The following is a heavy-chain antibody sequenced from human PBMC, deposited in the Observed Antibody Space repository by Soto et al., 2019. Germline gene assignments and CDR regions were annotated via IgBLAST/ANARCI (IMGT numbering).Heavy chain of an antibody. CDR2: IYYSGST. D-gene: IGHD2-2*02. CDR1: GGSFSGYY. J-gene: IGHJ4*02. V-gene: IGHV4-59*08. CDR3: ARSDDIVVVPAAIVDIVATTPVVFDY. Sequence: SETLSLTCAVYGGSFSGYYWSWIRQPPGKGLEWIGYIYYSGSTNYNPSLKSRFTISVDTSKNQFSLNLSFVTAADTAVYYCARSDDIVVVPAAIVDIVATTPVVFDYWGQGTLVTVSS.